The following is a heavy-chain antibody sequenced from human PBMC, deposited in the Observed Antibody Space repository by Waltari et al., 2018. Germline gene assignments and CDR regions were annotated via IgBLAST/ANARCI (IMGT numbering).Heavy chain of an antibody. D-gene: IGHD5-18*01. CDR1: GGTFSSYT. J-gene: IGHJ4*02. CDR2: IIPILGIA. V-gene: IGHV1-69*02. Sequence: QVQLVQSGAEVKKPGSSVKVSCKASGGTFSSYTISWVRQAPGQGLEWMGRIIPILGIANYAQKFQGRVTITADKSTSTAYMELSSLRSEDTAVYHCASSSRGYSYGSYWGQGTLVTVSS. CDR3: ASSSRGYSYGSY.